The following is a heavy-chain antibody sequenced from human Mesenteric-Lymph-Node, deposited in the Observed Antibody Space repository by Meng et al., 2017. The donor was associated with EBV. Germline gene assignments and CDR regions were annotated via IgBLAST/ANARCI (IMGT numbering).Heavy chain of an antibody. CDR2: INPSSGDT. J-gene: IGHJ4*02. CDR1: GYTFTGYY. Sequence: QVQLVQSGTEVTEPGATVEVSCKPSGYTFTGYYLHWVRQAPVQGLEWRGWINPSSGDTNYAQKFQGWVTMTRDTSINTAYMELSSLRSDATAVYYCATLPAASTPHFSAWGQGTLVTVSS. V-gene: IGHV1-2*04. CDR3: ATLPAASTPHFSA. D-gene: IGHD2-2*01.